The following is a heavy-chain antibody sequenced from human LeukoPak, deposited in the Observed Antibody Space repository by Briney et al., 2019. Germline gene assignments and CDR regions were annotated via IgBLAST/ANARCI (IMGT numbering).Heavy chain of an antibody. CDR2: IKQDGSEK. D-gene: IGHD1-26*01. CDR3: ARSPRYSGSYEFRY. CDR1: GFTFSSYW. J-gene: IGHJ4*02. Sequence: GGSLRLSCAASGFTFSSYWMSWVRQAPGKGLEWVANIKQDGSEKYYVDSVKGRFTISRDNAKNSLYLQMNSLRAEDTAVYYCARSPRYSGSYEFRYWGRGTLVTVSS. V-gene: IGHV3-7*01.